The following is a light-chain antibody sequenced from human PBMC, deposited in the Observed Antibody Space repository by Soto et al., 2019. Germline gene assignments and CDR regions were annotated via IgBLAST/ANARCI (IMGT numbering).Light chain of an antibody. CDR3: CSYAGTYTWV. J-gene: IGLJ3*02. CDR1: SSDVGGYNS. Sequence: QSALTQPRSVSGSPGQSVTISCTGTSSDVGGYNSVSWYQQYPGKAPKLMIYDVSKRPSGVPDRFSGSKSGNAASLTISGLQAEDESDYYCCSYAGTYTWVFGGGTKLTAL. V-gene: IGLV2-11*01. CDR2: DVS.